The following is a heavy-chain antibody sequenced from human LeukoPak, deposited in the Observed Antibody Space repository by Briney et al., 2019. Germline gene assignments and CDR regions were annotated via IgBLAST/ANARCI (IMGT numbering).Heavy chain of an antibody. CDR3: ARGRWSTTTASYYFDS. CDR2: INAGNGNT. V-gene: IGHV1-3*01. J-gene: IGHJ4*02. Sequence: ASVKVSCKASGYIFTDYAINWVSQAPGERLEWMGWINAGNGNTKYSQKFQGRVTITRDRSASTAYMELNSLRSEDTAVYYCARGRWSTTTASYYFDSWGQGSLVTVS. CDR1: GYIFTDYA. D-gene: IGHD5/OR15-5a*01.